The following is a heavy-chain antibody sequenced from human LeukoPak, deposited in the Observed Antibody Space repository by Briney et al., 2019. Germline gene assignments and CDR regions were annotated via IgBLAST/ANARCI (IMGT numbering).Heavy chain of an antibody. CDR3: ARDSGEGIDY. Sequence: SETLSLTCAVSGGSISSSNWWSWVRQPPGKGLEWIGEINHSGSTNYNPSLKSRVTISVDTSKNQFSLKLSSVTAADTAVYYCARDSGEGIDYWGQGTLVTVSS. CDR1: GGSISSSNW. CDR2: INHSGST. V-gene: IGHV4-4*02. J-gene: IGHJ4*02. D-gene: IGHD7-27*01.